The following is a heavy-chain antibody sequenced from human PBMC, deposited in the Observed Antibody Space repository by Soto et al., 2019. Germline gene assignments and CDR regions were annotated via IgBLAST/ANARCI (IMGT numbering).Heavy chain of an antibody. CDR3: ASPRTTIQAVMDV. V-gene: IGHV4-39*01. CDR1: GGSISSSSYY. D-gene: IGHD2-2*01. J-gene: IGHJ6*02. Sequence: SETLSLTCTVSGGSISSSSYYWGWIRQPPGKGLEWIGSIYYSGSTYYNPSLKSRVTISVDTSKNQFSLKLSSVTAADTAVYYCASPRTTIQAVMDVWGQGTTVTVSS. CDR2: IYYSGST.